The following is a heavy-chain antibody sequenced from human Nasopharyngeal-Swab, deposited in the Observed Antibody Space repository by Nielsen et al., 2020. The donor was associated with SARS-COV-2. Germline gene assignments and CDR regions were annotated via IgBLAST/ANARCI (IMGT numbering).Heavy chain of an antibody. V-gene: IGHV3-23*01. CDR2: ISGSGGST. J-gene: IGHJ5*02. D-gene: IGHD2-2*01. Sequence: VRQAPGKGLEWVSAISGSGGSTYYADSVKGRFTISRDNSKNTLYLQMNSLRAEGTAVYYCAKDFRAIVVVPAAVNWFDPWGQGTLVTVSS. CDR3: AKDFRAIVVVPAAVNWFDP.